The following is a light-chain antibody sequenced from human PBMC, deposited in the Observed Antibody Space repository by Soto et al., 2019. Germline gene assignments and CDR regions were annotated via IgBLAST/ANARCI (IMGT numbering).Light chain of an antibody. CDR2: GAS. Sequence: EIVLTQSPGTLSLSPGERATLSCRASQSVSSSYLAWYQQKLGQAPRLFIYGASSRANGIPDKFSGNGSGTDFTLTISRLEPEDFALYYCQQYGSSPLTFGGGTKVDIK. V-gene: IGKV3-20*01. CDR3: QQYGSSPLT. CDR1: QSVSSSY. J-gene: IGKJ4*01.